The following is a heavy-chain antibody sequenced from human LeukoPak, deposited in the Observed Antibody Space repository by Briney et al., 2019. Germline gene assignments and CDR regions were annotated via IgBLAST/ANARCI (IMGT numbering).Heavy chain of an antibody. Sequence: GGSLRLSCVASGFTFTNYAMSWVRQAPGKGLEWVSDVSGSGGSTYYADSVKGRFTISRDSAKNTLYLQMNSLRAQDTAIYYCAKEEKYCSSISCYNDYWGRGTLIIVSS. D-gene: IGHD2-2*02. CDR1: GFTFTNYA. V-gene: IGHV3-23*01. CDR3: AKEEKYCSSISCYNDY. J-gene: IGHJ4*02. CDR2: VSGSGGST.